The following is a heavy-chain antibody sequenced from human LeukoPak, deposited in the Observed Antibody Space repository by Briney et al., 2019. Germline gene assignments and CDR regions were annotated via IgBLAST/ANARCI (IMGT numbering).Heavy chain of an antibody. Sequence: PGGSLRLSCAASGFTVSSNYMSWVRQAPGKGLEWVAVVHRGGDTYHADSVKGRFTISRDKSKNTVYLQMNSLRDEDTAVYYCARAPYGVGYTVERDYWGQGTLVTVSS. CDR2: VHRGGDT. V-gene: IGHV3-53*01. D-gene: IGHD1-1*01. CDR1: GFTVSSNY. CDR3: ARAPYGVGYTVERDY. J-gene: IGHJ4*02.